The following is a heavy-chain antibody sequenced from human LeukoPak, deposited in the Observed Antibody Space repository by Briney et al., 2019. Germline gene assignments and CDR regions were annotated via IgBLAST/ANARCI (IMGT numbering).Heavy chain of an antibody. CDR1: GYTFTSYW. J-gene: IGHJ5*02. D-gene: IGHD2-15*01. V-gene: IGHV5-51*01. Sequence: GESLKISCKTSGYTFTSYWIGWVRQMPGKGLEWMGIIYPGDSDTRYSPSFQGQVTISADKSINTACLQWSSLKASDTAIYYCARGWPWFDPWGQGTLVTVSS. CDR3: ARGWPWFDP. CDR2: IYPGDSDT.